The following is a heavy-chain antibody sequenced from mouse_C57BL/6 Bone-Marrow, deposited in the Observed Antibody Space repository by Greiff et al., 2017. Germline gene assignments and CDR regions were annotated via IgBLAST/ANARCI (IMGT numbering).Heavy chain of an antibody. J-gene: IGHJ4*01. Sequence: EVQLQQSGPELVKPGASVKISCKASGYTFTDYYMNWVKQSHGKSLEWIGDINPNNGGTSYNQKFKGKATLTVDKSSSTAYMELRSLTSEDSAVYYCARDDYDYEGAMDYWGQGTSVTVSS. D-gene: IGHD2-4*01. V-gene: IGHV1-26*01. CDR2: INPNNGGT. CDR1: GYTFTDYY. CDR3: ARDDYDYEGAMDY.